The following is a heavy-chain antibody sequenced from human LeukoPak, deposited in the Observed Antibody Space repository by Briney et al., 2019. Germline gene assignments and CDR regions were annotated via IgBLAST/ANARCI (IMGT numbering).Heavy chain of an antibody. Sequence: GRFTISRDDSKSIAYLQMNSLKTEDTAVYYCTRAAGIAVAGPDCWGQGTLVTVSS. CDR3: TRAAGIAVAGPDC. D-gene: IGHD6-19*01. J-gene: IGHJ4*02. V-gene: IGHV3-49*02.